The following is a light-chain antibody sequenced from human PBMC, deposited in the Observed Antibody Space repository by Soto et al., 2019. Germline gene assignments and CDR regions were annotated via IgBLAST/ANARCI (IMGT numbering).Light chain of an antibody. CDR2: GAS. CDR1: QSVSSSY. V-gene: IGKV3-20*01. CDR3: QQYGSSPWT. J-gene: IGKJ1*01. Sequence: EIVSTQSPGTLSFSLGQRSTISSGSSQSVSSSYLAWYQQKPGQAPRVLIYGASTRATGIPDRFSGSGSGTDFTLTISRLEPEDFAVYYCQQYGSSPWTFGQGTKVDI.